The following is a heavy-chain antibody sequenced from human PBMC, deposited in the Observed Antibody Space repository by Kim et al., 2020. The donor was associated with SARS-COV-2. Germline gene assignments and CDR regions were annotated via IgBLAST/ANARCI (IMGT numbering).Heavy chain of an antibody. V-gene: IGHV1-46*01. CDR2: INTSDGIT. J-gene: IGHJ4*02. CDR3: TKYSGRNPFAY. D-gene: IGHD1-26*01. Sequence: ASVKVSCKASGYTFTSYFMHWVRQAPEQGLEWMGIINTSDGITNYAQKFQGRVTMTRDTSTSTVYMELSSLRSEDTAVYYCTKYSGRNPFAYWGQGTLVT. CDR1: GYTFTSYF.